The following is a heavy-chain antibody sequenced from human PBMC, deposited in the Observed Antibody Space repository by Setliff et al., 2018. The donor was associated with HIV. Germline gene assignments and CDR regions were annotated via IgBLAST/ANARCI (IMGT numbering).Heavy chain of an antibody. CDR3: ARHEAVTTIFRSFRNAFDI. V-gene: IGHV4-31*03. J-gene: IGHJ3*02. D-gene: IGHD4-17*01. CDR2: IYYSGST. CDR1: GGSIGSGGYY. Sequence: PSETLSLTCTVSGGSIGSGGYYWSWIRQHPGKGLEWIGYIYYSGSTYYNPSFKRRLSISVDTSKNQFSLKLTSVTAADTAVYYCARHEAVTTIFRSFRNAFDIWGQGTMVTVSS.